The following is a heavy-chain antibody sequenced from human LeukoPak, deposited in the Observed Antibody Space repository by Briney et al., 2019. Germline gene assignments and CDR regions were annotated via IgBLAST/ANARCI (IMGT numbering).Heavy chain of an antibody. D-gene: IGHD4-17*01. V-gene: IGHV6-1*01. CDR1: GDSVSSNSAA. CDR2: TYYRARWYN. J-gene: IGHJ4*02. Sequence: SQTLSLTFGISGDSVSSNSAAWNWIRQSPSRGLEWLGRTYYRARWYNDYAGSVHGRIAINPDTSKNQFSLQLDSVTPEDTAVYYCVRDRPDYGDCFDYWGQGTLVTVSS. CDR3: VRDRPDYGDCFDY.